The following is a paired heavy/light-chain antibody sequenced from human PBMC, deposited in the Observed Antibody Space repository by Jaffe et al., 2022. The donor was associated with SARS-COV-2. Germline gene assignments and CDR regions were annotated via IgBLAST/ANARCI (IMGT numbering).Heavy chain of an antibody. Sequence: EVQLVESGGGLVKPGGSLRLSCAASGFTLSNAWMSWVRQPPGKGLEWVGRIRSTTDGATTDYPAPVEGRFTVSRDDSKNTLFLQMNSLKSEDTAVYYCTTDWSGNYQFDFWGQGTLVSVS. CDR1: GFTLSNAW. CDR2: IRSTTDGATT. D-gene: IGHD1-26*01. V-gene: IGHV3-15*01. CDR3: TTDWSGNYQFDF. J-gene: IGHJ4*02.
Light chain of an antibody. CDR1: QSLVHRNGNTY. Sequence: DVVMTQTPLSSPVTLGQPASISCRSSQSLVHRNGNTYLSWLHQRPGQPPRLLIYQVSNRFSGVPDRFSGSGAGTDFTLKISRVEAEDVGVYYCVQVTHFPQTFGQGTKLEI. J-gene: IGKJ1*01. CDR3: VQVTHFPQT. V-gene: IGKV2-24*01. CDR2: QVS.